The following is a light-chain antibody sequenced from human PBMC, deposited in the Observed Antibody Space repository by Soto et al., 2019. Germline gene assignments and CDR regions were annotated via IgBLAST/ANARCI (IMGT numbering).Light chain of an antibody. V-gene: IGKV3-15*01. CDR3: QQCNNWPPLT. CDR1: HNINSK. Sequence: EVVMTQSPATLSVSPGERATLSCRASHNINSKLAWYQQKPGQAPRLLIYGASTRATGIPARFSGSGSGTEFTLTISSLQSEDFAVYYCQQCNNWPPLTFGGGTKVEI. J-gene: IGKJ4*01. CDR2: GAS.